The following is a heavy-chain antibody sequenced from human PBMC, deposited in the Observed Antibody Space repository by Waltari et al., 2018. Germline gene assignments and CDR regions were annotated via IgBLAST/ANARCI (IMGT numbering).Heavy chain of an antibody. J-gene: IGHJ4*02. CDR2: IYYSGNT. D-gene: IGHD3-3*01. CDR3: ARGRPYDFWSGYIDY. Sequence: QVQLQESGPGLVKPSQTLSLTCTVSGGSISSGGYYCSCIRPHPGKGLEWIGYIYYSGNTYYNPSLKSRVTISLDTSKIQFSLKLSSVTAADTAVYYCARGRPYDFWSGYIDYWGQGTLVTVSS. CDR1: GGSISSGGYY. V-gene: IGHV4-31*03.